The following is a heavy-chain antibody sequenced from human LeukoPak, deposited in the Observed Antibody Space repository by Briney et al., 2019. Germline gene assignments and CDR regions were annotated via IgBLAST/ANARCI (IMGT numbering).Heavy chain of an antibody. D-gene: IGHD2-8*02. J-gene: IGHJ4*02. Sequence: GSLRLSCTTSGFNFADYAMSWVRQAPGKGLEWVGFIRNKVYGGTPEYAASVKGRFTISRDDSKSIAYLQMNSLKTEDTAVYYCSEALTGYWGQGTLVTVST. V-gene: IGHV3-49*04. CDR2: IRNKVYGGTP. CDR3: SEALTGY. CDR1: GFNFADYA.